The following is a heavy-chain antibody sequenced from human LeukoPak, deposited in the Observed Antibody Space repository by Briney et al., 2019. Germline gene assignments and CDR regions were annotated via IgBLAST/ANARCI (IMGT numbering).Heavy chain of an antibody. CDR3: ARGHKFYYDFSNWFDP. V-gene: IGHV4-59*08. J-gene: IGHJ5*02. CDR1: GGSINGYY. Sequence: SETLSLTCTVSGGSINGYYWSWIRQPPGKGLEWIGYIYYTGFTDYNPSLKSRVTMSVDTSKNQLSLKMSSVTAADTAVYYCARGHKFYYDFSNWFDPWGQGTLVTVSS. D-gene: IGHD3-3*01. CDR2: IYYTGFT.